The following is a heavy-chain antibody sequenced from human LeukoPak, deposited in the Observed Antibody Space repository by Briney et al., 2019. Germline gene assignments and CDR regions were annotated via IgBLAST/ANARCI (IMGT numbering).Heavy chain of an antibody. D-gene: IGHD4-23*01. CDR3: ASEPPILLMPGGPSRFDY. V-gene: IGHV1-69*05. CDR1: GGTFSSYA. Sequence: SVKVSCKASGGTFSSYAISWVRQAPGRGLEWMGGIIPIFGTANYAQKFQGRVTITTDESTSTAYMELSSLRSEDTAVYYCASEPPILLMPGGPSRFDYWGQGTLVTVSS. CDR2: IIPIFGTA. J-gene: IGHJ4*02.